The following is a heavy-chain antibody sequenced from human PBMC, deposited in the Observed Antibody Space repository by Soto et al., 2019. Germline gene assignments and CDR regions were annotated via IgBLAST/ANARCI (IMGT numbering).Heavy chain of an antibody. V-gene: IGHV4-31*03. CDR2: IYYSGST. CDR1: GGSISSGGYY. D-gene: IGHD5-18*01. Sequence: QVQLQESGPGLVKPSQTLSLTCTVSGGSISSGGYYWSWIRQHPGKGLEWIGYIYYSGSTYYNPSLKSRFTISVDTAKNQFSLKLSSVTAADTAVYYCARYSKGDAFDIWGQGTMVTVSS. J-gene: IGHJ3*02. CDR3: ARYSKGDAFDI.